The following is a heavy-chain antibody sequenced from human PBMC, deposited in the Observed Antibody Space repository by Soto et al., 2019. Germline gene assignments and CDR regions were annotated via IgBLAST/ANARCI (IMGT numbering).Heavy chain of an antibody. CDR3: ASMVRGLYYYYGMDV. V-gene: IGHV1-8*01. D-gene: IGHD3-10*01. J-gene: IGHJ6*02. CDR1: GYTFTSYD. Sequence: ASVKVSCKASGYTFTSYDINWVRQATGQGLEWMGWMNPNSGNTGYAQKFQGRVTMTRNTSISTAYMELSSLRSEDTAVYYCASMVRGLYYYYGMDVWGQGTTVTVSS. CDR2: MNPNSGNT.